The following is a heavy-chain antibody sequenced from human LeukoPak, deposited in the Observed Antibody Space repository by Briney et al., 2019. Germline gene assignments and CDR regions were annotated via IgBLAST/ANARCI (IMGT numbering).Heavy chain of an antibody. D-gene: IGHD2-15*01. Sequence: SETLSLTCTVSGGSISGFYWSWVRQPPGKGLEWIGYIYYTGSTNYNPSLKNRVTISVDTSKNQFSLKLSSVTAADTAVYYCARGVRRVAATYYFDYWGQGTLVTVSS. CDR1: GGSISGFY. J-gene: IGHJ4*02. CDR2: IYYTGST. V-gene: IGHV4-59*01. CDR3: ARGVRRVAATYYFDY.